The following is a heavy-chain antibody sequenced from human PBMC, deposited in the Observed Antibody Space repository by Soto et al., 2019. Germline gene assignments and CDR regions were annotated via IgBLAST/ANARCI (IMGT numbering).Heavy chain of an antibody. CDR2: ISSSSSSK. CDR1: GFTFSTYN. Sequence: EVQLVESGGGLVQPGGSLRLSCAASGFTFSTYNMNWVRQAPGKGLEWVSYISSSSSSKYYADSVKGRFTISRDNAKTSLYLQMNSLRDEDTAVYYCARDPIFGVAPWGQGTLVTVSS. CDR3: ARDPIFGVAP. V-gene: IGHV3-48*02. D-gene: IGHD3-3*02. J-gene: IGHJ5*02.